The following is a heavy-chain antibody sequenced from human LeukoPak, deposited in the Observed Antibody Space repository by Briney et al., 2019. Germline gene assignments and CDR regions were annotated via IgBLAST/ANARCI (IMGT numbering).Heavy chain of an antibody. J-gene: IGHJ4*02. D-gene: IGHD5-18*01. Sequence: GGSLRLSCAASGFTVSSNYMSWVRQAPGKGLEWVSVIYSGGSTYYADSAKGRFTISRDNAKNSLYLQMNSLRAEDTAVYYCARGAVNSYGYGDFDYWGQGTLVTVSS. V-gene: IGHV3-53*01. CDR1: GFTVSSNY. CDR2: IYSGGST. CDR3: ARGAVNSYGYGDFDY.